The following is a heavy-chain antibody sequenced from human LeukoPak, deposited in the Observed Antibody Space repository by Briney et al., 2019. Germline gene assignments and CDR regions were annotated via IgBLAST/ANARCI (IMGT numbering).Heavy chain of an antibody. J-gene: IGHJ5*02. CDR3: AKDLMGDPGENWFDP. V-gene: IGHV3-23*01. Sequence: GGSLRLSCAASGFTFSSYAMSWVRQAPGKGLEWVSAISGSGGSTYYADSVKGRFTISRDNSKNTLYLQMNSLRAEDTAVYYCAKDLMGDPGENWFDPWGQGTLVTVSS. CDR1: GFTFSSYA. D-gene: IGHD3-16*01. CDR2: ISGSGGST.